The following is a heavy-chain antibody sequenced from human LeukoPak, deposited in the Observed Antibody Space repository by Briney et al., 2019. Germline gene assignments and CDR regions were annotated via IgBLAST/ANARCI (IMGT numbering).Heavy chain of an antibody. Sequence: GGSLRLSCAATGFTFSSYWMSWVRQAPGKGLEWVANINKDGSAKYYVDSVKGRFTISRDNAKNSLYLQMNSLRAEDTAVYYCAREGVVGATANHSDYWGLGSLVTVSS. CDR3: AREGVVGATANHSDY. V-gene: IGHV3-7*01. CDR1: GFTFSSYW. D-gene: IGHD1-26*01. J-gene: IGHJ4*02. CDR2: INKDGSAK.